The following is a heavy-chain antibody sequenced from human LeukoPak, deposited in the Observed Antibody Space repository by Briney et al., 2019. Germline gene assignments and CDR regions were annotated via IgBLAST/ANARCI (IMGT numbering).Heavy chain of an antibody. J-gene: IGHJ4*02. CDR3: AATMPARRYFDY. V-gene: IGHV3-23*01. CDR2: ISTSGGNT. Sequence: GGSLRLSCAGSGFTFSSNALRWVRQAPGKGLEWVSAISTSGGNTYYADPERGRFTISRDTSKNTLYLHVHQLRAEDRAVYYCAATMPARRYFDYWGEGALVTVS. D-gene: IGHD1-1*01. CDR1: GFTFSSNA.